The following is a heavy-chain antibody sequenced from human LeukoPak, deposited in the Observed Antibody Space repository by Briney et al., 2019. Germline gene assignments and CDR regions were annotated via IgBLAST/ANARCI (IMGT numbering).Heavy chain of an antibody. CDR3: ATSLSGWGTYHYMDV. D-gene: IGHD6-19*01. V-gene: IGHV3-48*03. Sequence: RGSLRLSCEASGFIVSNYEMNWVRLAPGKVLQWISFIASDGSINYADSVKGRFTLSRDSATNSLYLHMNSLRAEDTAVYYCATSLSGWGTYHYMDVWGKGTAVTISS. CDR2: IASDGSI. CDR1: GFIVSNYE. J-gene: IGHJ6*03.